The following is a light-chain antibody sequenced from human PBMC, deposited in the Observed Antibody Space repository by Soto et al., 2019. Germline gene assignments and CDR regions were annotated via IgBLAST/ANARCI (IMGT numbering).Light chain of an antibody. CDR3: SSYTGSSTLDV. Sequence: QSALTQPASVSGSPGQSITISCTGTSSDVGGYNYVSWYQQHPGKAPKLMIYEVSNRPSGVSHRFSGFKSGNTASLTISGLQAEDEADYYCSSYTGSSTLDVFGTGTKLTVL. CDR2: EVS. V-gene: IGLV2-14*01. CDR1: SSDVGGYNY. J-gene: IGLJ1*01.